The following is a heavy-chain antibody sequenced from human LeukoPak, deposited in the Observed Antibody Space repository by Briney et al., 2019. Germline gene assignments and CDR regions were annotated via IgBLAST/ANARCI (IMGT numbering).Heavy chain of an antibody. J-gene: IGHJ6*03. CDR2: MNQDGREK. D-gene: IGHD2-2*01. CDR3: ARAGIIVVPAAMRGYYYYMDV. Sequence: PGGSLRLSCAASGFTFSFYWMNWVRQAPGMGLEWVAIMNQDGREKYYVDSVKGRFTISRDNAKNSLYLQMNSLRAEDTALYYCARAGIIVVPAAMRGYYYYMDVWGKGTTVSVSS. V-gene: IGHV3-7*03. CDR1: GFTFSFYW.